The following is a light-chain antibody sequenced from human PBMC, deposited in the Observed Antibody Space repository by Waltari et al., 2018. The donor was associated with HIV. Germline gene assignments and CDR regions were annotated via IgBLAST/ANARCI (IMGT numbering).Light chain of an antibody. CDR2: RNN. J-gene: IGLJ3*02. CDR1: SSTIGRNY. CDR3: AAWDDSLSGPNWV. Sequence: QSMLTPPPSASGTPGQMVTISCSGSSSTIGRNYVYWYLQLPGTAPKLPSYRNNQRRSGVPDRFSGSKSGTSASLAISGLRSEDEADYYCAAWDDSLSGPNWVFAGGTKLTVL. V-gene: IGLV1-47*01.